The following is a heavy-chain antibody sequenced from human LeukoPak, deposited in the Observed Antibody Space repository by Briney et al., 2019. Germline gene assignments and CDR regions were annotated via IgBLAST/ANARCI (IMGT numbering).Heavy chain of an antibody. Sequence: GGSLRLSCVAASGFIFSTNSMNWVRQAPGKGLEWVSSISSSSSYIYYADSVKGRFTISRDNAKNSLYLQMNSLRAEDTAVYYCARDRCINIWGQGTMVTVSS. V-gene: IGHV3-21*01. J-gene: IGHJ3*02. CDR2: ISSSSSYI. D-gene: IGHD3-3*02. CDR1: GFIFSTNS. CDR3: ARDRCINI.